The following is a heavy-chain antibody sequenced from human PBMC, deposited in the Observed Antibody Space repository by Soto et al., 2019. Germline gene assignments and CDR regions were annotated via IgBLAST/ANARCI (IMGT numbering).Heavy chain of an antibody. Sequence: GGSLRLSCAASGFTFSSYGMHWVRQAPGKGLEWVAVIWYDGSNKYYADSVKGRFTISRDNSKNTLYLQMNSLRAEDTAVYYCAREEWELLTMRYYGMDVWGQGTTVTVSS. CDR1: GFTFSSYG. J-gene: IGHJ6*02. CDR3: AREEWELLTMRYYGMDV. V-gene: IGHV3-33*01. D-gene: IGHD1-26*01. CDR2: IWYDGSNK.